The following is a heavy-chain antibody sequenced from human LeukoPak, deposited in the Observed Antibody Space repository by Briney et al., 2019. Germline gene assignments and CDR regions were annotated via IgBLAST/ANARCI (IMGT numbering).Heavy chain of an antibody. CDR3: ARGRGSSSGGFDY. V-gene: IGHV3-66*01. Sequence: GGSLRLSCAVSGFIVSTNYMSWVRQAPGRGPEWVSVIYSDGTTYYTDSVKGRFTISRDNSKNTLYLHMNIVRAEDTALYHCARGRGSSSGGFDYWGQGTLVTVSS. J-gene: IGHJ4*02. CDR1: GFIVSTNY. D-gene: IGHD6-6*01. CDR2: IYSDGTT.